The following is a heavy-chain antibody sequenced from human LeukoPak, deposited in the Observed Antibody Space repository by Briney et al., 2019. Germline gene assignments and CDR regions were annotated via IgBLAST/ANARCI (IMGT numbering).Heavy chain of an antibody. CDR2: IYYNGST. D-gene: IGHD1-26*01. CDR3: ARGHRVGLTSRWFDP. V-gene: IGHV4-59*01. Sequence: SETLSLTCSVSSSSINNFYWTWIRQLPGKGPEWIGYIYYNGSTNYSPSLKSRVTISIDTSKNQFSLKLSSVTAADTAVYSCARGHRVGLTSRWFDPWGQGILVTVSS. J-gene: IGHJ5*02. CDR1: SSSINNFY.